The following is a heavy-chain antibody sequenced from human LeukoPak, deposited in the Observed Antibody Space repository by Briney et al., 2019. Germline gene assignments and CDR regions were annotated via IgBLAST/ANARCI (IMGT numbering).Heavy chain of an antibody. CDR1: GLTFSDYV. D-gene: IGHD3-22*01. Sequence: GGSLRLSCAASGLTFSDYVMNWVRQPPGKGLEWVSSIIASGDRTYYAGSVKGRFTISRDNSENTLHLQMDSLRVEDTAVYYCATLIHYDSSGYPFDYWGQGTLVSVSS. CDR3: ATLIHYDSSGYPFDY. CDR2: IIASGDRT. J-gene: IGHJ4*02. V-gene: IGHV3-23*01.